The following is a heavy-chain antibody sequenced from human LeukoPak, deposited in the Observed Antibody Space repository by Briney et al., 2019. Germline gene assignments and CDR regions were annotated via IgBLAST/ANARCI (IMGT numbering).Heavy chain of an antibody. V-gene: IGHV1-2*02. J-gene: IGHJ6*03. CDR2: INPNSGGT. CDR3: ARGVGSSWDYYYYYYMDV. CDR1: GYTFTSYY. D-gene: IGHD6-13*01. Sequence: ASVKVSCKASGYTFTSYYMHWVRQAPGQGLEWMGWINPNSGGTNYAQKFQGRVTMTRDTSISTAYMELSRLRSDDTAVYYCARGVGSSWDYYYYYYMDVWGKGTTVTVSS.